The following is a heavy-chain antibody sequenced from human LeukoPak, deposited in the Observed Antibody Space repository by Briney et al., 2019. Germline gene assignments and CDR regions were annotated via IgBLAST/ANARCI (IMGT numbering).Heavy chain of an antibody. CDR1: GFTFSSYS. CDR3: AGESSRPWGSVYCMDV. D-gene: IGHD3-10*01. CDR2: INSSSSYI. J-gene: IGHJ6*02. Sequence: GGSLRLSCAASGFTFSSYSMNWVRQAPGKGLEWVSSINSSSSYIYYADSVKGRFTISRDNAKNSLYLQMNSLRAEDTAVYYCAGESSRPWGSVYCMDVWGQGTTVTVSS. V-gene: IGHV3-21*01.